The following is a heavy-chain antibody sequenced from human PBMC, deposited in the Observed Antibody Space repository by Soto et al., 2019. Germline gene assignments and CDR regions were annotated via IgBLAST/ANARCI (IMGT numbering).Heavy chain of an antibody. J-gene: IGHJ6*03. V-gene: IGHV4-4*02. Sequence: SETLSLTCAVSSGSISSSNWWSWVRQPPGKGLEWIGEIYHSGSTNYNPSLKSRVTISVDKSKNQFSLKLSSVTAADTAVYYCARVYGSGSYLAPSPRVAYSYYYYMDVWGKGTTVTVS. CDR1: SGSISSSNW. CDR3: ARVYGSGSYLAPSPRVAYSYYYYMDV. CDR2: IYHSGST. D-gene: IGHD3-10*01.